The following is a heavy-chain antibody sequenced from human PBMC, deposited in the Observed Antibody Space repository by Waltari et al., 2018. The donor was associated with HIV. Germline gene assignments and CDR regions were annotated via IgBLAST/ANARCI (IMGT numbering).Heavy chain of an antibody. D-gene: IGHD3-10*01. V-gene: IGHV4-4*02. J-gene: IGHJ6*02. CDR3: ARDGAMVQGVNSYYYYGMDV. Sequence: QVQLQESGPGLVKPSGTLSLTCAVSGGSISSSNWWSWVRQPPGKGLEWIGEIYHSGSTNTTPSLKSLVTISVDKSKNQFSLKLSSVTAADTAVYYCARDGAMVQGVNSYYYYGMDVWGQGTTVTVSS. CDR2: IYHSGST. CDR1: GGSISSSNW.